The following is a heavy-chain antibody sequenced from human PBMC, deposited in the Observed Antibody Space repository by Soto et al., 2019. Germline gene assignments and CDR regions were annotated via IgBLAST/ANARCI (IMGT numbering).Heavy chain of an antibody. J-gene: IGHJ6*02. CDR1: GGSISSGDYY. CDR3: AMEEYDDVWSGYYKSPYPAYGMDV. V-gene: IGHV4-30-4*01. D-gene: IGHD3-3*01. Sequence: QVQLQESGPGLVKPSQTLSLTCTVSGGSISSGDYYWSWLRQPPGKGLEWIGYIYYSGSTYYNPSPSSRVTLSVDTSKNQFSLQLSSVTAGDTAVYYCAMEEYDDVWSGYYKSPYPAYGMDVWGQGTTVSVSS. CDR2: IYYSGST.